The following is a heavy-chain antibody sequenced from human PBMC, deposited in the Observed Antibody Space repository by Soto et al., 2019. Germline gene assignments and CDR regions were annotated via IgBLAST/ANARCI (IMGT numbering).Heavy chain of an antibody. Sequence: QVQLVESGGGVVQPGRSLRLSCAASGFTFSSYAMHWVRQAPGKGLEWVAVISYDGSNKYYADSVKGRFTISRDNSKNTLYLQMNSLRAEDTAVYYCARDMASPKHYYYYYYGMDVWGQGTTVTVSS. V-gene: IGHV3-30-3*01. D-gene: IGHD3-10*01. CDR3: ARDMASPKHYYYYYYGMDV. J-gene: IGHJ6*02. CDR1: GFTFSSYA. CDR2: ISYDGSNK.